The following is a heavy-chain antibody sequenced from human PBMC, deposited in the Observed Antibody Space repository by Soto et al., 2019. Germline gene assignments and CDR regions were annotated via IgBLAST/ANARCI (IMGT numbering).Heavy chain of an antibody. V-gene: IGHV5-51*01. J-gene: IGHJ6*02. CDR2: TYPGDSDT. D-gene: IGHD3-3*01. CDR1: GYSFTSYW. CDR3: ARRPIFGVGIRDNGMDV. Sequence: PGESLKISCKGSGYSFTSYWIAWVRQMPGKGLEWMGVTYPGDSDTRYSPSFQGQVTISADKSISTAYLQWSSLKASDTAMYYCARRPIFGVGIRDNGMDVWGQGTTVTVSS.